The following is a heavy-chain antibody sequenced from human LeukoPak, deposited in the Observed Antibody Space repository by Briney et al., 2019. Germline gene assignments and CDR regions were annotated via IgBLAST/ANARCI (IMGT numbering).Heavy chain of an antibody. CDR1: GFAFDDYG. D-gene: IGHD1-26*01. V-gene: IGHV3-9*01. Sequence: PGGSLRLSCAASGFAFDDYGMSWVRQAPGKGLEWVSGINWNSGNIGYADSVKGRFTISRDNAKNSLYLQMNSLRAEDTAFYYCAKDSAATRSGGYFDYWGQGTLVTVSS. CDR2: INWNSGNI. J-gene: IGHJ4*02. CDR3: AKDSAATRSGGYFDY.